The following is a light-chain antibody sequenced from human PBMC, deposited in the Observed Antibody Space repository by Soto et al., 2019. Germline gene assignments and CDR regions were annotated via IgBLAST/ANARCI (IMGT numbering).Light chain of an antibody. Sequence: EIVLTQSPGTLSLSPGERATLSCRASQSVSSSYLAWYQHKPGQAPRLLIYGASSRATGIPDMFSGSGSGTDFTLTISRLEPEDFAVDYCQPHASSPHTFGQETKLEIK. J-gene: IGKJ2*01. CDR3: QPHASSPHT. CDR1: QSVSSSY. CDR2: GAS. V-gene: IGKV3-20*01.